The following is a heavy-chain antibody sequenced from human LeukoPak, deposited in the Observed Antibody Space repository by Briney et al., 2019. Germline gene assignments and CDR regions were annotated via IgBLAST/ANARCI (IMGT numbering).Heavy chain of an antibody. Sequence: SVKVSCKASGGTFSSYAISWVRQAPGQGLEWMGGVIPIFGTANYAQKFRGRVTITADESTSTAYMELSSLRSEDTAVYYCARDLGGSGSYLSPFDCWGQGTLVTVSS. CDR1: GGTFSSYA. CDR2: VIPIFGTA. V-gene: IGHV1-69*13. CDR3: ARDLGGSGSYLSPFDC. D-gene: IGHD1-26*01. J-gene: IGHJ4*02.